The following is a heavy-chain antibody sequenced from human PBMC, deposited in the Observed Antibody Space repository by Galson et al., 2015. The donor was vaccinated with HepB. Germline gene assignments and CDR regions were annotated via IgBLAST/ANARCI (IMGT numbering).Heavy chain of an antibody. J-gene: IGHJ4*02. CDR1: GFTFSSYG. D-gene: IGHD3-16*01. CDR2: IWYDGSIE. V-gene: IGHV3-33*01. Sequence: SLRLSCAASGFTFSSYGMYWVRQAPGKGLEWVAVIWYDGSIEYYRDSVRGRFTVSRDNSRNTLYLQMSSLRAEDTAVYYCARDLGFGPDYWGQGTLVIVPS. CDR3: ARDLGFGPDY.